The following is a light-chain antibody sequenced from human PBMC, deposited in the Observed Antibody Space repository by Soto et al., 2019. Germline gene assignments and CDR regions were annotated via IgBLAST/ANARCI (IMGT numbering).Light chain of an antibody. CDR3: QQYSNWPPIT. CDR2: GAS. J-gene: IGKJ5*01. CDR1: QSVSSS. Sequence: EIVMTQSPATVSVSPGERATLSCRASQSVSSSLAWYQHKPGQAPRLLIYGASTRATGVPARFSGRGSETEFTLTISSLQSEDSAIYFCQQYSNWPPITVGQGTRLEIK. V-gene: IGKV3-15*01.